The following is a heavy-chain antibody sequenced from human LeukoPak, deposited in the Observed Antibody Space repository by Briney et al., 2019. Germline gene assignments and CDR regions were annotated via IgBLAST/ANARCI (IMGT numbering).Heavy chain of an antibody. Sequence: PGGSLRLSCAASGFTFSSYAMSSVRQAPGKGLEWIGEINHSGSTNYNPSLKSRVTISVDTSKNQFSLKLSSVTAADTAVYYCARGRTVVAAKVRFWFDPWGQGNLVTVSS. D-gene: IGHD2-15*01. V-gene: IGHV4-34*01. CDR3: ARGRTVVAAKVRFWFDP. CDR1: GFTFSSYA. CDR2: INHSGST. J-gene: IGHJ5*02.